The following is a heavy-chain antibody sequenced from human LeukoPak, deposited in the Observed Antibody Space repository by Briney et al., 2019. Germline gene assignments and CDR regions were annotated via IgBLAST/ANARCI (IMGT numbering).Heavy chain of an antibody. V-gene: IGHV3-48*01. J-gene: IGHJ4*02. CDR2: IRSSSSTM. Sequence: SGGSLRLSCVVSGFTFSNAWMNWVRQAPGKGLEWVSYIRSSSSTMYYADSVKGRFTISRDNAKNSLFLQMNSLRAEDTAVYYCARADYYGSGNYYTSDYWGQGTLVTVSS. CDR3: ARADYYGSGNYYTSDY. D-gene: IGHD3-10*01. CDR1: GFTFSNAW.